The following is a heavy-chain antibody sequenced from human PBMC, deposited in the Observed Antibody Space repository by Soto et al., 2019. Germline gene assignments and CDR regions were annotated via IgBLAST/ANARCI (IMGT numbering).Heavy chain of an antibody. D-gene: IGHD3-22*01. CDR3: AREKEDYYESSGPRAWFDP. V-gene: IGHV3-30-3*01. Sequence: QVQLVESGGGVVQPGRSLRLSCAASGFTFSSYAMHWVRQAPGKGLEWVAVISYDGSNKYYADSVKGRFTISRDNSKKTLYLQMNSLRDEDTAVYYCAREKEDYYESSGPRAWFDPWGQGTLVTVSS. CDR2: ISYDGSNK. J-gene: IGHJ5*02. CDR1: GFTFSSYA.